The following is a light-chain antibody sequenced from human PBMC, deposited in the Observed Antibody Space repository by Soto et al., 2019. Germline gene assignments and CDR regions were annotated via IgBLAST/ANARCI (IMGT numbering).Light chain of an antibody. V-gene: IGLV2-23*02. CDR1: SSDVGGYNY. CDR2: EVT. J-gene: IGLJ2*01. CDR3: SSYAGSTAVVV. Sequence: QSALTQPASVSGSPGQSITISCTGTSSDVGGYNYVSWYQQHPGKAPKLMIYEVTKRPSGVSFRLSGSKSGNTASLTISGLQAEDEADYYCSSYAGSTAVVVFGGGTKVTVL.